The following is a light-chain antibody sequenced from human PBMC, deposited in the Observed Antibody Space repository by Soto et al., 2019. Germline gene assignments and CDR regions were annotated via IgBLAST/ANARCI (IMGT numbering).Light chain of an antibody. V-gene: IGKV1-39*01. Sequence: DIQMTQSPSSLSASVGDRVTITCRASQSISSYLNWYQQKPGKAPKLLIYAASSLQSGVPARFSGSGSGTVFTLTISSLQPEDFVTYYCQQSYSTPITFGQGTRLEIK. CDR1: QSISSY. CDR3: QQSYSTPIT. CDR2: AAS. J-gene: IGKJ5*01.